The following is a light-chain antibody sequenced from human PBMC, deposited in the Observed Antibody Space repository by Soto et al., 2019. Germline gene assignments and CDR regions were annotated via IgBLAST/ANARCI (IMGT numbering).Light chain of an antibody. CDR3: QQSYISPRT. CDR1: QSRSTS. J-gene: IGKJ4*01. V-gene: IGKV1-39*01. Sequence: DIQRTQSPSSLSASFGDRVTITFRARQSRSTSLYWFQQKSGNAPKFLIYDVSTLQTGVPSRFSGSGSGTVITLTISRLQPEDCATYYCQQSYISPRTFGYGTKVEIK. CDR2: DVS.